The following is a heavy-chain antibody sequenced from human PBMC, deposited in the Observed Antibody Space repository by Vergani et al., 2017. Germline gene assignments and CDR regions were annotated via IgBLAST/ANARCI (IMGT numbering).Heavy chain of an antibody. CDR2: ISAYNGNT. CDR3: AIGRKSTGYSSV. V-gene: IGHV1-18*01. D-gene: IGHD6-19*01. J-gene: IGHJ4*02. Sequence: QVQLVQSGAEVKKPGSSVKVSCKASGGTFSSYTISWVRQAPGQGLEWMGWISAYNGNTNYAQKLQGRVTMTTDTSTSTAYMELRSLRSDDTAVYYCAIGRKSTGYSSVWGQGTLVTVSS. CDR1: GGTFSSYT.